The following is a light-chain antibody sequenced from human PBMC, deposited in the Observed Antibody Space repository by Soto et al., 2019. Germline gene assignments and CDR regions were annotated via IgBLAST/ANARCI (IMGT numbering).Light chain of an antibody. CDR3: QHYTLYSAP. CDR2: GAS. Sequence: RLTQSPSSLSASVGDTVTISCRASQDISTYLAWYQHKPGKAPTLLIFGASSLHNGVPPRFAGSGSGSEFALPINRLQPDDFATYYCQHYTLYSAPFGQGTR. V-gene: IGKV1-5*01. J-gene: IGKJ5*01. CDR1: QDISTY.